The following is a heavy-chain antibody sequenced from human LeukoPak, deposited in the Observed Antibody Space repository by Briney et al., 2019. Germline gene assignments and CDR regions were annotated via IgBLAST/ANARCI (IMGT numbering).Heavy chain of an antibody. D-gene: IGHD3/OR15-3a*01. CDR1: GGSFSGYY. CDR3: ARGPRWTGYPFDY. CDR2: INHSGST. J-gene: IGHJ4*02. Sequence: SETLSLTCAVYGGSFSGYYWSWIRQPPGKGLEWIGEINHSGSTNYNPSLKSRVTISVDTSKNQFSLKLSSVTAADTAAYYCARGPRWTGYPFDYWGQGTLVTVSS. V-gene: IGHV4-34*01.